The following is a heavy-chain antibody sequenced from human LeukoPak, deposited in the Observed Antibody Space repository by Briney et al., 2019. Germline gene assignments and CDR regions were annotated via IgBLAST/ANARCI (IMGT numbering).Heavy chain of an antibody. D-gene: IGHD1-26*01. Sequence: GGSLRLSCAASRFTFSSYAMHWVCQAPGTGLERVAVISYDGSNKYYADSAMGRFTTSRDNSKNTLYLQMNSLRAEETAVCYCARGDLVGATKYYYMDVWGKGTTVTISS. CDR2: ISYDGSNK. V-gene: IGHV3-30*04. CDR3: ARGDLVGATKYYYMDV. J-gene: IGHJ6*03. CDR1: RFTFSSYA.